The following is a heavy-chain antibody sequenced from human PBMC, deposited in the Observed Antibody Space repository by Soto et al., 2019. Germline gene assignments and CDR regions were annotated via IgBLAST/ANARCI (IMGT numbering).Heavy chain of an antibody. D-gene: IGHD5-12*01. J-gene: IGHJ4*02. V-gene: IGHV3-21*01. CDR1: GFTFSSYS. CDR3: ARDIAVEMATICDY. CDR2: ISSSSSYI. Sequence: EVQLVESGGGLVKPGGSLRLSCAASGFTFSSYSMNWVRQAPGKGLEWVSSISSSSSYIYYADSVKVRFTISRDNAKNSLYLQMNSLRAEDTAVYYCARDIAVEMATICDYWGQGTLVTVSS.